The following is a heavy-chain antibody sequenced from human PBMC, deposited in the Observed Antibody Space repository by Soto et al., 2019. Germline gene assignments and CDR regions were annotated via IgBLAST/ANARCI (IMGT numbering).Heavy chain of an antibody. CDR2: IFHGGNT. D-gene: IGHD2-15*01. V-gene: IGHV4-38-2*01. Sequence: SETLSLTCAVSGFFISSGNYWGWIRKPPGKGLEWIGSIFHGGNTYYNPSLKSRVTISVDMSKNQFSMKLNSVTAADTAVYYCARGRWYDAFDGWGQGTVVTVAS. J-gene: IGHJ3*01. CDR3: ARGRWYDAFDG. CDR1: GFFISSGNY.